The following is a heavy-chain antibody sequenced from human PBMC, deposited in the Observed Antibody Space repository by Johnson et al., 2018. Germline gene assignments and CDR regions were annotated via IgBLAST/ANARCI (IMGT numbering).Heavy chain of an antibody. CDR2: IIPIFGTA. CDR3: ASVLYDYGSGSLEEHFQP. J-gene: IGHJ1*01. CDR1: GGTFSNYA. V-gene: IGHV1-69*12. Sequence: QVQLVQSGAEVKKPGSSVKVSCKASGGTFSNYAISWVRQAPGQGLQWMGGIIPIFGTAHYAQVFQGRVTITADEFTTTAYMELNSLRSDDTAVYYCASVLYDYGSGSLEEHFQPWGQGTLVSVSS. D-gene: IGHD3-10*01.